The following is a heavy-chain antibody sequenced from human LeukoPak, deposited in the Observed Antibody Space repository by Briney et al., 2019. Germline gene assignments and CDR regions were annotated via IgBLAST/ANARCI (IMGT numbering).Heavy chain of an antibody. J-gene: IGHJ6*02. CDR1: GFTFDDYA. CDR3: AKDLEVGTSRSGMDV. Sequence: PGGSLRLSCAASGFTFDDYAMHWVRQAPGKGLEWVSGISWNSGSIGYADSVKGRFTISRDNAKNSLYLQMNSLRAEDTALYYCAKDLEVGTSRSGMDVWGQGTTVTVSS. D-gene: IGHD2-2*01. CDR2: ISWNSGSI. V-gene: IGHV3-9*01.